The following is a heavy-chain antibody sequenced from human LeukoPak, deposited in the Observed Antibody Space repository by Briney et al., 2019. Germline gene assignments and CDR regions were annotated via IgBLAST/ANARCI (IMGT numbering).Heavy chain of an antibody. V-gene: IGHV4-34*01. CDR3: ARAQRTGSAYYPSDY. Sequence: SETLSLTCAVYGGSFSGYYWSWIRQSPGKGLEWIGEINHSGSTNYNPSLKSRVTISVDTSKNQFSLKLSSVTAADTAVYYCARAQRTGSAYYPSDYWGQGTLVTVSS. D-gene: IGHD3-22*01. J-gene: IGHJ4*02. CDR2: INHSGST. CDR1: GGSFSGYY.